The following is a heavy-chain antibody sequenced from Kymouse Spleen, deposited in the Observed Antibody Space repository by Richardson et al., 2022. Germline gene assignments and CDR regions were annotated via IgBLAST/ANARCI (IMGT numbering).Heavy chain of an antibody. CDR2: IYYSGST. Sequence: QLQLQESGPGLVKPSETLSLTCTVSGGSISSSSYYWGWIRQPPGKGLEWIGSIYYSGSTYYNPSLKSRVTISVDTSKNQFSLKLSSVTAADTAVYYCARQGNWNYFNWFDPWGQGTLVTVSS. V-gene: IGHV4-39*01. CDR1: GGSISSSSYY. D-gene: IGHD1-7*01. CDR3: ARQGNWNYFNWFDP. J-gene: IGHJ5*02.